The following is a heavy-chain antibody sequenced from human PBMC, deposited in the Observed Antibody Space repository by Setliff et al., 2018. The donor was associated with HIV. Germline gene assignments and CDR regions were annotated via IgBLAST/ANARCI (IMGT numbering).Heavy chain of an antibody. CDR2: IYYTGNS. V-gene: IGHV4-39*01. J-gene: IGHJ5*02. CDR3: ARYRYYYDSSGYGRWFDP. D-gene: IGHD3-22*01. CDR1: GGSISSSDYY. Sequence: SETLSLTCTVSGGSISSSDYYWGWIRQPPGRGLEWIGSIYYTGNSYYNPSLKTRLPISIDTSKNQFSLRLNSVTAADTAVYYCARYRYYYDSSGYGRWFDPWGQGTLVTVSS.